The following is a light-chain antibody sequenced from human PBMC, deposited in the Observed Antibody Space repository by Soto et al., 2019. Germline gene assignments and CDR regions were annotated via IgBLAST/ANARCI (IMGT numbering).Light chain of an antibody. CDR2: DAS. J-gene: IGKJ1*01. Sequence: VLTQSPATLSLTPVQGASLSCMASKMVRGDLVSYQQPPGQAPRLLIYDASNRATGIPPRFSGSGSGTDFTLTTSSLEPEDFAVYFCQQRTNWPWTLGQGPTVDTK. V-gene: IGKV3-11*01. CDR1: KMVRGD. CDR3: QQRTNWPWT.